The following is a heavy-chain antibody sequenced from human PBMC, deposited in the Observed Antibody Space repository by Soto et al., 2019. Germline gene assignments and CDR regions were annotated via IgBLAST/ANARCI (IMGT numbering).Heavy chain of an antibody. CDR2: ISYDGSNK. J-gene: IGHJ4*02. Sequence: QVQLVESGGGVVQPGRSLRLSCVASGFTFSSYGMHWVRQAPGKGLEWVAVISYDGSNKYYADSVKGRFTISRDNSKNTLYLQMNSLRAEDTAVYYCAKDLAAAITGTIPYWGQGTLVTVSS. CDR3: AKDLAAAITGTIPY. D-gene: IGHD1-7*01. V-gene: IGHV3-30*18. CDR1: GFTFSSYG.